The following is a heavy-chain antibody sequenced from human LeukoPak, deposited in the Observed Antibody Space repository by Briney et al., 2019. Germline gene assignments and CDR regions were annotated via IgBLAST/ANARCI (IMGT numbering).Heavy chain of an antibody. J-gene: IGHJ6*02. CDR2: ISGDGGST. Sequence: GGSLRLSCAASGFTFDDYAMHWVRQAPGKGLEWVSLISGDGGSTYYADSVKGRFTISRDNSKNSLYLQMNSLRTEDTALYYCAKDPVYQLPYYYYGMDVWGQGTTVTVSS. CDR3: AKDPVYQLPYYYYGMDV. V-gene: IGHV3-43*02. D-gene: IGHD6-13*01. CDR1: GFTFDDYA.